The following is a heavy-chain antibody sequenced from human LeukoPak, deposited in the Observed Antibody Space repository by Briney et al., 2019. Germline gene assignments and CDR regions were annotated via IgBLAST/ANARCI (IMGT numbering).Heavy chain of an antibody. V-gene: IGHV3-48*01. Sequence: PGGSLRLSCTASGFTFSDYAMNWVRQAPGKGLEWVSHISHSGSTIYYSDSVKGRFTISRDNSNNTLYLRMNSLRAEDTAIYYCARGASGYSSNLDYWGQGTLVTVSS. J-gene: IGHJ4*02. D-gene: IGHD6-13*01. CDR2: ISHSGSTI. CDR3: ARGASGYSSNLDY. CDR1: GFTFSDYA.